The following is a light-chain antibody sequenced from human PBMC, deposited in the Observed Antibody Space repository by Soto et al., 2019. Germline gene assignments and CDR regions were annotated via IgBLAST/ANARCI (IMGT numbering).Light chain of an antibody. V-gene: IGKV1-9*01. CDR3: QQLNTYSS. CDR2: DAS. CDR1: QGINTY. J-gene: IGKJ4*01. Sequence: DIQLTQSPSFLSASVGDRVTITCRASQGINTYLAWYRQKLGKAPKVLIYDASKLHSGVPSRFSGSGSGTEFTLTISSLQPEDFATYFCQQLNTYSSFGGGTKVEIK.